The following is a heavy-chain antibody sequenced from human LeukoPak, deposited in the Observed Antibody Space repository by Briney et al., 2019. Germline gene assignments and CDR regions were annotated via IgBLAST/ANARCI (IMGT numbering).Heavy chain of an antibody. V-gene: IGHV1-46*01. CDR1: GSPFTTYY. J-gene: IGHJ6*02. CDR2: ISPTGGST. CDR3: ARDQGGTTAYGMDV. Sequence: ASVKVSCKASGSPFTTYYMHWVRQAPGQGLEWMGIISPTGGSTSYAQRVQGRVTMTRDTSTSTVYMELSSLRSEDTAVYYCARDQGGTTAYGMDVWGQGTTVTVSS. D-gene: IGHD1-1*01.